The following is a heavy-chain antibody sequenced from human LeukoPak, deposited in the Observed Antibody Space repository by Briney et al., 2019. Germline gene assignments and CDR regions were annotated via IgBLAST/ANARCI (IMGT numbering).Heavy chain of an antibody. CDR2: ISSSSSYI. CDR1: GFTFSSYS. J-gene: IGHJ5*02. D-gene: IGHD2-15*01. CDR3: ARDLGYCSVGSCYSIWFDP. Sequence: GGSLRLSCAASGFTFSSYSMNWVRQAPGKGPEWVSSISSSSSYIHYADSVKGRFIISRDNAKNSLYLQMNSLRAEDTAVYYCARDLGYCSVGSCYSIWFDPWGQGTLVTVSS. V-gene: IGHV3-21*01.